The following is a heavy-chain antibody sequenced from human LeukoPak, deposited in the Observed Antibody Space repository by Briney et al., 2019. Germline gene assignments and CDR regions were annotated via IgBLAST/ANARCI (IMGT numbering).Heavy chain of an antibody. Sequence: SGGSLRLSCAASGFTFSSYWMSWVRQAPGKGLEWVANIKQDGSEKYYVDSVKGRFTISRDNSKNTLYLQMNSLRAEDTAVYYCARSKGGPGRYGSGSRYYFDYWGQGTLVTVSS. J-gene: IGHJ4*02. CDR2: IKQDGSEK. V-gene: IGHV3-7*01. CDR3: ARSKGGPGRYGSGSRYYFDY. CDR1: GFTFSSYW. D-gene: IGHD3-10*01.